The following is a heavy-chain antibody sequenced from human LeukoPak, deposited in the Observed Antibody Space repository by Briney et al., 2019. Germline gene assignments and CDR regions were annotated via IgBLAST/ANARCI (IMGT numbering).Heavy chain of an antibody. Sequence: GESLKISCKGSGYSFTSYWIGWVRQMPGKGLEWMGIIYPGDSDTRYSPSFQGQVTISADKSISTAYLQWSSLKASDTAMYYCARTGYSSSRYMGNWFDPWGQGTLVTVSS. CDR2: IYPGDSDT. CDR3: ARTGYSSSRYMGNWFDP. V-gene: IGHV5-51*01. J-gene: IGHJ5*02. D-gene: IGHD6-13*01. CDR1: GYSFTSYW.